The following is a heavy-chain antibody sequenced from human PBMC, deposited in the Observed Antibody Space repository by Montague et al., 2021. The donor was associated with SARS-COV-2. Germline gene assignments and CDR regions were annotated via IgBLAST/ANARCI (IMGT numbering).Heavy chain of an antibody. D-gene: IGHD1-1*01. CDR2: ISSVGST. CDR3: ARQTMTTVAWVI. Sequence: SETLSLTCTVSGASVGSSYWGWFRQSPGKGLEWIGYISSVGSTDYNPSLTSRATISRDTSKNQFSLKVRSVTAADTAVYYCARQTMTTVAWVIWGQGTMVTVSS. J-gene: IGHJ3*02. CDR1: GASVGSSY. V-gene: IGHV4-59*08.